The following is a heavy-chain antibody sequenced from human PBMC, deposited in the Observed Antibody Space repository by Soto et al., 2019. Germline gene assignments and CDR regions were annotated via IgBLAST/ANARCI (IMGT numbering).Heavy chain of an antibody. J-gene: IGHJ4*02. Sequence: EVHLVESGGGPVKPGGSLRISCAASGFTFSGAWMSWVRQAPGKGLEWVGRIKSKFDGGRIDYAASVKGRFSISRDDSANTLFLQMNSLITEDTAVYFCTTSVTGPPRAIDYWGQGTLVTVSS. CDR2: IKSKFDGGRI. V-gene: IGHV3-15*01. CDR1: GFTFSGAW. CDR3: TTSVTGPPRAIDY. D-gene: IGHD1-20*01.